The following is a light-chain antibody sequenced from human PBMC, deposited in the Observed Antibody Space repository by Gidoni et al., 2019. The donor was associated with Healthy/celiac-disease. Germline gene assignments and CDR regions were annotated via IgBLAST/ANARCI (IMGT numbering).Light chain of an antibody. Sequence: DIQMTQSPSTLSASVGDRVTITCRASQSISSWLAWYQQKPGKAPKLLIYKASSLESEVPSRFGGSGSGTEFTLTISSLQPDDFATYYCQQYNSYKTFGQGTKVEIK. CDR1: QSISSW. CDR3: QQYNSYKT. J-gene: IGKJ1*01. CDR2: KAS. V-gene: IGKV1-5*03.